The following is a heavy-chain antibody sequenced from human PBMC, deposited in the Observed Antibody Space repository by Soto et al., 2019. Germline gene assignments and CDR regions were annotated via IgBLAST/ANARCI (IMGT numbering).Heavy chain of an antibody. CDR1: GFTFSSYA. CDR3: AKGRHGCGGDCYDY. V-gene: IGHV3-23*01. CDR2: ISGSGGNT. D-gene: IGHD2-21*01. Sequence: EVQLLESGGGLVQPGGSLRLSCAASGFTFSSYAMSWVRQAPGKGLERVSAISGSGGNTYYADSVKGRFTISRDNSKNTLYLQMNSLRAEDTAVYYCAKGRHGCGGDCYDYWGQGTLVTVSS. J-gene: IGHJ4*02.